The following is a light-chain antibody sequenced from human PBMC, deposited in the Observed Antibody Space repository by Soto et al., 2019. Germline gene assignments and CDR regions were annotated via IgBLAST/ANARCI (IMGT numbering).Light chain of an antibody. V-gene: IGKV1-5*01. Sequence: DIQMTQSLATLSASVGDRVIITCRAIQSISSWLAWYQQKPGKAPKLLIYDASSLESGVPSRFSGSGSGTEVTLTISSLQPDDFATYYCQQYNSYSSTFGGGTKVEIK. CDR2: DAS. J-gene: IGKJ4*01. CDR3: QQYNSYSST. CDR1: QSISSW.